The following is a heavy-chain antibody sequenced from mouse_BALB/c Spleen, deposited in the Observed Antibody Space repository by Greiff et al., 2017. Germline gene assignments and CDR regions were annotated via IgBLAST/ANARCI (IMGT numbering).Heavy chain of an antibody. V-gene: IGHV5-17*02. CDR3: AREGTTAYFDY. CDR2: ISSGSSTI. J-gene: IGHJ2*01. Sequence: EVLLVESGGGLVQPGGSRKLSCAASGFTFSSFGMHWVRQAPEKGLEWVAYISSGSSTIYYADTVKGRFTISRDNPKNTLFLQMTSRRSEDTAIYYCAREGTTAYFDYWGQGTTLTVSS. CDR1: GFTFSSFG. D-gene: IGHD1-2*01.